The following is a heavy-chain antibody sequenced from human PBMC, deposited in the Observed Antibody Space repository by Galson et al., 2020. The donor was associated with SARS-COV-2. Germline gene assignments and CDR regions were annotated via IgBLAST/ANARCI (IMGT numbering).Heavy chain of an antibody. D-gene: IGHD3-3*01. J-gene: IGHJ4*02. CDR3: AKMIRFSQTYYFDF. Sequence: GESLKISCAASGFTFSNYWMNWVRQAPGKGLEWVANIKQDGSEKSYVDSVRGRFAISRDNSKNSLSLQMNSLRAEDTAIYYCAKMIRFSQTYYFDFWGRGTLVTVSS. CDR2: IKQDGSEK. V-gene: IGHV3-7*01. CDR1: GFTFSNYW.